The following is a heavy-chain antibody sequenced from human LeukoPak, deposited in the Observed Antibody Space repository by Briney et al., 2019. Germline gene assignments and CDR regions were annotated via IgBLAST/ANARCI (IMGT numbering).Heavy chain of an antibody. CDR1: GGSIRSSHYY. CDR3: ARQGGDNGYYYFDF. V-gene: IGHV4-39*01. Sequence: PSETLSLTCSVSGGSIRSSHYYWGWIRQPPGQGLEWIASVYYSGSTYYTPSLRSRFTISIDTSKNQFSLKLTSVTAADTAVFYCARQGGDNGYYYFDFWGQGTLVTVSS. D-gene: IGHD4-17*01. CDR2: VYYSGST. J-gene: IGHJ4*02.